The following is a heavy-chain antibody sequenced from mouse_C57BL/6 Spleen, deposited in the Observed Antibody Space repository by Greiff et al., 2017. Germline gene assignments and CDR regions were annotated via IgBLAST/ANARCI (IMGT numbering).Heavy chain of an antibody. J-gene: IGHJ1*03. D-gene: IGHD1-1*02. Sequence: QVHVKQPGAELVKPGASVKLSCKASGYTFTSYWMHWVKQRPGQGLEWIGMIHPNSGSTNYNEKFKSKATLTVDKSSSTAYMQLSSLTSEDSAVYYCARGGSYNFDVWGTGTTVTVSS. CDR1: GYTFTSYW. CDR3: ARGGSYNFDV. V-gene: IGHV1-64*01. CDR2: IHPNSGST.